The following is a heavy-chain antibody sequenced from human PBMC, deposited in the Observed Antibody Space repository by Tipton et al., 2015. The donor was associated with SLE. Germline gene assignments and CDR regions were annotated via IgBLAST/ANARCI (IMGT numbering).Heavy chain of an antibody. CDR1: GFIFSNYA. CDR3: AKSTDFWSGYKTGMDV. V-gene: IGHV3-23*03. J-gene: IGHJ6*02. CDR2: LIYSGGSS. D-gene: IGHD3-3*01. Sequence: SLRLSCAASGFIFSNYAMSWVRQAPGKGLEWVSLIYSGGSSYYADSVKGRFTISRDNSKNTLYLQMNSLRAEDTAVYYCAKSTDFWSGYKTGMDVWGQGTTVTVSS.